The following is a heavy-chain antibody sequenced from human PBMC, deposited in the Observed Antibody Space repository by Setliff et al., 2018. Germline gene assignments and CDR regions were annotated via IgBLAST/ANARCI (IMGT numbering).Heavy chain of an antibody. D-gene: IGHD5-18*01. Sequence: GSLRLSCEASGFSFSNYAMNWVRQAPGKGLEWVASFSSRNDYIYHADSVKGRFTISRDNAKTSLYLQMDSLRVEDTAVYFCARSPGWIPWFDSWGQGTLGTVSS. J-gene: IGHJ5*01. CDR2: FSSRNDYI. V-gene: IGHV3-21*01. CDR3: ARSPGWIPWFDS. CDR1: GFSFSNYA.